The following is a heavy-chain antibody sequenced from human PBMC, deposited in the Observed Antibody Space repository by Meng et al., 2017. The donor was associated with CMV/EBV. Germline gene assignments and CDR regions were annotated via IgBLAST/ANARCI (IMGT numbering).Heavy chain of an antibody. CDR2: IYHSGST. V-gene: IGHV4-38-2*02. D-gene: IGHD1-7*01. CDR1: GYSISSGYY. J-gene: IGHJ6*02. Sequence: GSLRLSCTVSGYSISSGYYWGWIRQPPGKGLEWIGSIYHSGSTYYNPSLKSRVTISVDTSKNQFSLKLSSVTAADTAVYYCARIMAGTTSYGMDIWGQGTTVTVSS. CDR3: ARIMAGTTSYGMDI.